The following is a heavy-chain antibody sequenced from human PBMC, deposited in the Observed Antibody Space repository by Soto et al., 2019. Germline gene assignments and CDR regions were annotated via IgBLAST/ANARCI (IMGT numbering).Heavy chain of an antibody. CDR2: INVGSGNT. J-gene: IGHJ6*02. CDR3: AEDTVGGCDVPDNAVPRPYYYYGMDV. V-gene: IGHV1-58*02. CDR1: GFTFTSSA. D-gene: IGHD2-21*02. Sequence: SVKVSCKASGFTFTSSAMQWVRQARGQRLEWIGWINVGSGNTNYAQKFQERVTITRDMSTSTAYMELSSLRSEVTVVYYCAEDTVGGCDVPDNAVPRPYYYYGMDVWGQGTTVTVSS.